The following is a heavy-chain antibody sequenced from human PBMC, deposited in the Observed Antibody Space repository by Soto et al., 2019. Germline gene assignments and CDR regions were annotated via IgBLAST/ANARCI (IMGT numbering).Heavy chain of an antibody. CDR3: AKYVKLRVSSVYYYYGMDV. D-gene: IGHD3-16*01. Sequence: TGGSLRLSCAASGFTLSSYEMHWVRQAPGKGLEWVAVISNDGSSQYYADSVKGRFTISRDNSKNTLYLQMNSLSTEDTAVYFCAKYVKLRVSSVYYYYGMDVWGLGTTVTVSS. CDR2: ISNDGSSQ. CDR1: GFTLSSYE. J-gene: IGHJ6*02. V-gene: IGHV3-30*18.